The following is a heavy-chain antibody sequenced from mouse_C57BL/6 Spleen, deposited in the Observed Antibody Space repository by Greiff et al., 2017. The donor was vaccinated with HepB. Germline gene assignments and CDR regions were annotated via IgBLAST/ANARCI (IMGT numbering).Heavy chain of an antibody. CDR1: GYTFTDYY. V-gene: IGHV1-26*01. J-gene: IGHJ3*01. Sequence: EVQLQQSGPELVKPGASVKISCKASGYTFTDYYMNWVKQSHGKSLEWIGDINPNNGGTSYNQKFKGKATLTVDKSSSTAYMELRSLTSEDSAVYYCARSRYYYGSMAYWGQGTLVTDSA. D-gene: IGHD1-1*01. CDR3: ARSRYYYGSMAY. CDR2: INPNNGGT.